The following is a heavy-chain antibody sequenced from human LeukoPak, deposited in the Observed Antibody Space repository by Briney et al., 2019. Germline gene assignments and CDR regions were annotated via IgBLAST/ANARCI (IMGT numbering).Heavy chain of an antibody. Sequence: SETLSLTCTVSGGSISSYYWSWIRQPPGKGLEWIGYIHYRGTTNYNPSLKSRVTISADTSKNQFSLKLNSVTAADTAVYYCARLNYYFYGTDVWGPGTTVTVSS. V-gene: IGHV4-59*08. CDR3: ARLNYYFYGTDV. CDR2: IHYRGTT. J-gene: IGHJ6*02. CDR1: GGSISSYY. D-gene: IGHD3-10*01.